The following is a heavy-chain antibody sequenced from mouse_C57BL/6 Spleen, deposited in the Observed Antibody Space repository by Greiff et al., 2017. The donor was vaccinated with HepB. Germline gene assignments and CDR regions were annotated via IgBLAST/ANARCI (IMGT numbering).Heavy chain of an antibody. Sequence: EVKVVESGGGLVQSGRSLRLSCATSGFTFSDFYMEWVRQAPGKGLEWIAASRNKANDYTTEYSASVKGRFIVSRDTSQSILYLQMNALRAEDTAIYYCARESTGGDFDVWGTGTTVTVSS. D-gene: IGHD4-1*02. CDR3: ARESTGGDFDV. CDR2: SRNKANDYTT. J-gene: IGHJ1*03. CDR1: GFTFSDFY. V-gene: IGHV7-1*01.